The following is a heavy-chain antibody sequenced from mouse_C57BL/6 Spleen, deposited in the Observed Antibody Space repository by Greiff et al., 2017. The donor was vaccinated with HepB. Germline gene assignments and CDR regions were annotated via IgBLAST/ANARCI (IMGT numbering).Heavy chain of an antibody. V-gene: IGHV1-64*01. CDR3: AKERTGTFAY. D-gene: IGHD4-1*01. CDR2: IHPNSGST. Sequence: QVHVKQPGAELVKPGASVKLSCKASGYTFTSYWMHWVKQRPGQGLEWIGMIHPNSGSTNYNEKFKSKATLTVDKSSSTAYMQLSSLTSEDSAVYYCAKERTGTFAYWGQGTLVTVSA. J-gene: IGHJ3*01. CDR1: GYTFTSYW.